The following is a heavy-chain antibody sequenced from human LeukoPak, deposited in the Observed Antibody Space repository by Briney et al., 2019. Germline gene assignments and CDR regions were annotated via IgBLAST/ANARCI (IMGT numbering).Heavy chain of an antibody. CDR3: TTDMYYDFWSGYDRARYYYYGMDV. Sequence: GGSLRLSCAASGFTFSNAWMSWVRQAPGKGLEWVGRIKSKTDGGTTDYAAPVKGRFTISRDGSKNTLYLQMNSLKTEDTAVYYCTTDMYYDFWSGYDRARYYYYGMDVWGQGTTVTVSS. J-gene: IGHJ6*02. V-gene: IGHV3-15*01. CDR2: IKSKTDGGTT. D-gene: IGHD3-3*01. CDR1: GFTFSNAW.